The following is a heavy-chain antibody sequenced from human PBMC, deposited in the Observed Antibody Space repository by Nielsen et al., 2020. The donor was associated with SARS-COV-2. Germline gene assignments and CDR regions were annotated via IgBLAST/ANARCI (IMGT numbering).Heavy chain of an antibody. CDR3: ARGVAVAGTSGDFDY. J-gene: IGHJ4*02. CDR2: ISAHNGNT. V-gene: IGHV1-18*01. CDR1: GYTFTNYG. D-gene: IGHD6-19*01. Sequence: ASVKVSCKASGYTFTNYGISWVRQAPGQGLEWMGWISAHNGNTKYVQKLQGRVTMTTDTSTSTAHMELRSLRSDDTAVYYCARGVAVAGTSGDFDYWGQGTLVTVSS.